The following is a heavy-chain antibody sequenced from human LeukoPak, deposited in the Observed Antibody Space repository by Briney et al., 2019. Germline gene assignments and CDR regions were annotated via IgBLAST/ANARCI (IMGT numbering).Heavy chain of an antibody. D-gene: IGHD1-7*01. J-gene: IGHJ5*02. V-gene: IGHV4-4*09. CDR1: GDSITSFY. Sequence: SETLSLTCSVSGDSITSFYWSWIRQAPGKGLECIGFIYINGDTSYNPSVKGRATLSLDTSRNEFSLRLTSVTAADTAVYYCAKTARTFPSWGPGILVTVSS. CDR2: IYINGDT. CDR3: AKTARTFPS.